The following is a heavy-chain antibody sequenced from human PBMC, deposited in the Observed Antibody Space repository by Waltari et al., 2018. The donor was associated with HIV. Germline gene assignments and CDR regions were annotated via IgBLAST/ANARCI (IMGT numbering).Heavy chain of an antibody. J-gene: IGHJ3*02. CDR3: ARDSLYSDSSGYYFRPFDM. D-gene: IGHD3-22*01. V-gene: IGHV3-30-3*01. CDR1: GFPFSRYA. Sequence: QDQLVESGGGVVQPGRSLRLSCAASGFPFSRYAMQWVPQAPGKGFEWVAVISFDGSSAYYADSVKGRFTISKDNPKNMLYLQMKGLITEDTAVYFCARDSLYSDSSGYYFRPFDMWGQGTMVTVSS. CDR2: ISFDGSSA.